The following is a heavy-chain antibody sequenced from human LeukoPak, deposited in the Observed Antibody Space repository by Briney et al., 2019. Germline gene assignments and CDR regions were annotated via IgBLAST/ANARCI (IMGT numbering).Heavy chain of an antibody. Sequence: SVKVSCKASGGTFSSYAISWVRQAPGEGLEWMGGIIPIFGTANYAQKFQGRVTITTDESTSTAYMELSSLRSEDTAVYYCTRDKLSSLGSGSYPVFDYWGQGTPVTVSS. CDR2: IIPIFGTA. CDR1: GGTFSSYA. D-gene: IGHD1-26*01. V-gene: IGHV1-69*05. CDR3: TRDKLSSLGSGSYPVFDY. J-gene: IGHJ4*02.